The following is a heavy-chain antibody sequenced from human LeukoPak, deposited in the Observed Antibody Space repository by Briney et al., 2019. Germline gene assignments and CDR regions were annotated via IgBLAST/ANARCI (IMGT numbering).Heavy chain of an antibody. CDR2: ICHSGST. J-gene: IGHJ5*02. CDR3: AREMGVVVVAATTLDWFDP. D-gene: IGHD2-15*01. CDR1: GYSISSGYY. V-gene: IGHV4-38-2*02. Sequence: SETLSLTCTVSGYSISSGYYWGWIRQPPGKGLEWIGSICHSGSTYYNPSLKSRVTISVDTSKNQFSLKLSSVTAADTAVYYCAREMGVVVVAATTLDWFDPWGQGTLVTVSS.